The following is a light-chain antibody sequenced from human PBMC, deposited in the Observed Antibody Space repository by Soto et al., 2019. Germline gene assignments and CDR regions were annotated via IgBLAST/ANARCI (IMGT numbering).Light chain of an antibody. Sequence: QSVLTQPPSLSGTPGQTVTISCIGSRSNIGSAIVHWYQQLPGTAPKHLIYMNSHRPSGVPDRFSASKSGTSASLVITGLRPEDEADYFCVAWDDNLSSPVFGGGTKVTVL. J-gene: IGLJ3*02. V-gene: IGLV1-47*01. CDR2: MNS. CDR1: RSNIGSAI. CDR3: VAWDDNLSSPV.